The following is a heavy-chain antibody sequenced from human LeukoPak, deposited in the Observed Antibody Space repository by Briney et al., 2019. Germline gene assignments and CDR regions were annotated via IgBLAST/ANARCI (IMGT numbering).Heavy chain of an antibody. CDR3: ARSPKTSSSYWFDP. V-gene: IGHV4-59*08. CDR1: GGSISSYY. J-gene: IGHJ5*02. D-gene: IGHD6-6*01. CDR2: IYYSGST. Sequence: SETLSLTCTVSGGSISSYYWSWIRQPPGKGLEWIGYIYYSGSTNYNPSLKSRVTISVDTSKNQFSLKLSSVTAADTAVYYCARSPKTSSSYWFDPWGQGILVTVSS.